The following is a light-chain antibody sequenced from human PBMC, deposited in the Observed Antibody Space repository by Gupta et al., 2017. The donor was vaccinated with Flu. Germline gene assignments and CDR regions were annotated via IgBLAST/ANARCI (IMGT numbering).Light chain of an antibody. CDR2: EVT. V-gene: IGLV2-14*01. CDR1: SSDIGGYNY. Sequence: QPALTQPASVSGSPGQSITVSCTGTSSDIGGYNYVSWYLQCPGKAPKLMVYEVTHRPSGVSNRFSGSKSGNTASLTISGLQGEDEGDYYCSSFTSSNTLVFGTGTTVTVL. J-gene: IGLJ1*01. CDR3: SSFTSSNTLV.